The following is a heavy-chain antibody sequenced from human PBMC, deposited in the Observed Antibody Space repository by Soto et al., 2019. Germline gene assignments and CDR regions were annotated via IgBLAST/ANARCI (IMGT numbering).Heavy chain of an antibody. J-gene: IGHJ6*03. CDR1: GFSFDDHT. V-gene: IGHV3-9*01. CDR2: ISWNSGKT. D-gene: IGHD3-16*01. CDR3: VKDRGKRWRTFYLSYMDV. Sequence: EVQLEESGGGLVQPGTSLRLSCEASGFSFDDHTMHWVRQVPGQGLEWVSGISWNSGKTVYSDSVKGRFIISRDNDKNSLFLQMNSLRPDDTASYFCVKDRGKRWRTFYLSYMDVWGKGTTVAVSS.